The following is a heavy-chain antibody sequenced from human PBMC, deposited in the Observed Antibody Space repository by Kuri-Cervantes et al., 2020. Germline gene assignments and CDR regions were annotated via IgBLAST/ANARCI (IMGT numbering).Heavy chain of an antibody. Sequence: SVKVSCKASGDTFTYHYLHWVRQAPGQALEWMGWITPFNGNTHYAQKFQDRVTISRDGSMTTAYMELSSLRSEDTAVYYCASQDLQKGDIVVVPATFYYYYYMDVWGKGTTVTVSS. J-gene: IGHJ6*03. CDR2: ITPFNGNT. CDR1: GDTFTYHY. V-gene: IGHV1-45*01. D-gene: IGHD2-2*01. CDR3: ASQDLQKGDIVVVPATFYYYYYMDV.